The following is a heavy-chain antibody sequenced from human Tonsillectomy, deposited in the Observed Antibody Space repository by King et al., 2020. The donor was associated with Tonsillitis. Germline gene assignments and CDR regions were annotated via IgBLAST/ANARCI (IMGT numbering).Heavy chain of an antibody. V-gene: IGHV4-59*08. D-gene: IGHD3-10*01. J-gene: IGHJ6*03. CDR1: GGSISSYY. CDR2: IYYSGST. CDR3: ARQRYGSGSYPDYYYCYYMDV. Sequence: QLQESGPGLVKPSETPSLTCTVSGGSISSYYWSWIRQPPGKGLEWIGYIYYSGSTNYNPSLKSRVTISVDTSKNQFSLKLSSVTAADTAVYYCARQRYGSGSYPDYYYCYYMDVWGKGTTVTVSS.